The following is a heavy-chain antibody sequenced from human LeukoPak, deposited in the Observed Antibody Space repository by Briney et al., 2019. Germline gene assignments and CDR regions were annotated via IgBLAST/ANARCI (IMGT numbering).Heavy chain of an antibody. CDR1: GFTFSSYA. CDR3: ARVGGFIAAAGTDY. CDR2: ISGSGGST. J-gene: IGHJ4*02. V-gene: IGHV3-23*01. Sequence: GGSQRLSCAASGFTFSSYAMSWVRQAPGKGLEWVSAISGSGGSTYYADSVKGRFTISRDNSKNTLYLQMNSLRAEDTAVYYCARVGGFIAAAGTDYWGQGTLVTVSS. D-gene: IGHD6-13*01.